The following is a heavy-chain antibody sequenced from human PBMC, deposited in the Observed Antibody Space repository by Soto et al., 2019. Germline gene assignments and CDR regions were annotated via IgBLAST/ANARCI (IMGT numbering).Heavy chain of an antibody. CDR3: AKKGYCTGDACYAFDY. CDR1: GFPLTSYA. J-gene: IGHJ4*02. Sequence: GGSLRLSCAASGFPLTSYAMSWVRQAPGKGLEWVSAISISGAGTFYADTVKGRFTISKDSSKNTLYLQMNSLRAEDTAIYYCAKKGYCTGDACYAFDYWGQGTLVTVSS. D-gene: IGHD2-8*02. V-gene: IGHV3-23*01. CDR2: ISISGAGT.